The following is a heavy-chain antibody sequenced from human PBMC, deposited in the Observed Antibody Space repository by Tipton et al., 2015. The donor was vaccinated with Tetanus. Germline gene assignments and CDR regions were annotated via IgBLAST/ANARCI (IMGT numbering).Heavy chain of an antibody. CDR2: IYRRETT. CDR3: ARWTASGKGAFDI. V-gene: IGHV4-39*01. D-gene: IGHD3/OR15-3a*01. CDR1: GDSIGRTSPY. J-gene: IGHJ3*02. Sequence: GLVKPSETLSLTCTVSGDSIGRTSPYWGWIRQPPGKDLEWIGSIYRRETTYYNPSLKSRVTVSIDMSKNQFSLKLSSVIAADTAMYYCARWTASGKGAFDIWGQGTMVTVSS.